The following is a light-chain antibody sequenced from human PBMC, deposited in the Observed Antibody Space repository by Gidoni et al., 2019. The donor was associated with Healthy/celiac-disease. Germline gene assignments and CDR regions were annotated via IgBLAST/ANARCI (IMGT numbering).Light chain of an antibody. Sequence: EIVLTQSPGTLSLSPGERATLSCRASQSVSSSYLAWYQQTPGQAPRLLIYGASSRATGIPDRCSGSGSGTDFTLTISRLEPEDFAVYYCQQYGSSPYTFXXXTKLEIK. V-gene: IGKV3-20*01. CDR2: GAS. CDR3: QQYGSSPYT. CDR1: QSVSSSY. J-gene: IGKJ2*01.